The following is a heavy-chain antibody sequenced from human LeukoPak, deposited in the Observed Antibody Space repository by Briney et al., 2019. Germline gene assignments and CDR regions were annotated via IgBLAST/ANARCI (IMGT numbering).Heavy chain of an antibody. CDR3: AKTLTAAGKPFDD. CDR1: GFTFSSYD. D-gene: IGHD6-13*01. Sequence: GGSLRLSCAASGFTFSSYDMHWVRQAPGKGLEWVAVARYDGSDKYYADSVKGRFTISRDSSKNMLYLQMNSLRVEDTAVYYCAKTLTAAGKPFDDRGQGTLVTVSS. J-gene: IGHJ4*02. V-gene: IGHV3-30*02. CDR2: ARYDGSDK.